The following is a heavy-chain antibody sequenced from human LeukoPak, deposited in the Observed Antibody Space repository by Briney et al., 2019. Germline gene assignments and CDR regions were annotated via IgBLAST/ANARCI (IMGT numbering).Heavy chain of an antibody. CDR3: ARGAAAGPYYYYMDV. J-gene: IGHJ6*03. Sequence: SETLSLTCTVSGGSISSYYWSWIRQPAGKGLEWIGRIYTSGSTNYNPSLKSRVTMSVDTSKNQFSLKLSSVTAADTAVYYCARGAAAGPYYYYMDVWGKGTTVTISS. CDR2: IYTSGST. CDR1: GGSISSYY. V-gene: IGHV4-4*07. D-gene: IGHD6-13*01.